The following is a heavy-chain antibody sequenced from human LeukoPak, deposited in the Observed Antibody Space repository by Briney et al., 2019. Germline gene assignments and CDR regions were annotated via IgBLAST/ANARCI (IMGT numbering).Heavy chain of an antibody. J-gene: IGHJ4*02. CDR3: ARPIYYDSSGYYFDY. CDR2: IFPDDSDT. Sequence: KLGESLKISCKGSGYTFTHYWIAWVRQLPGKGLEWMGIIFPDDSDTRYSPPFRGQVTISADRSINTAYLQWSSLEASDTAVYFCARPIYYDSSGYYFDYWGQGTLVTVSS. V-gene: IGHV5-51*01. D-gene: IGHD3-22*01. CDR1: GYTFTHYW.